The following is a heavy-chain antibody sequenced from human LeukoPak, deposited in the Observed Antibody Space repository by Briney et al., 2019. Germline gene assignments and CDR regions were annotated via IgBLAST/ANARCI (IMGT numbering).Heavy chain of an antibody. Sequence: SETLSLTCAVYGGSFIGYYWRWIRQPPGRGLDSVGQINHSGSTNYNPSLMSRVTISVDTYKNQFSLKLSSVTAADTAVYYCAYCSGSSCTHFDYWGKGTLVSVSS. V-gene: IGHV4-34*01. D-gene: IGHD2-15*01. CDR2: INHSGST. CDR1: GGSFIGYY. CDR3: AYCSGSSCTHFDY. J-gene: IGHJ4*02.